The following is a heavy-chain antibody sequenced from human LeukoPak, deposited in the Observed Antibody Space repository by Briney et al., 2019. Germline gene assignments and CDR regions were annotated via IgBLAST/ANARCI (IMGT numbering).Heavy chain of an antibody. Sequence: SETLSLTCTVSGGSISSSSYYWGWIRQPPGKGLEWIGSIYYSGSTYYNPSLKSRVTISVDTSKNQFSLRLSSVTAADTAVYYCASRRGPSIVGSGRQTYYYYYGMDVWAKGPRSPSP. J-gene: IGHJ6*02. D-gene: IGHD3-10*01. CDR3: ASRRGPSIVGSGRQTYYYYYGMDV. CDR2: IYYSGST. CDR1: GGSISSSSYY. V-gene: IGHV4-39*01.